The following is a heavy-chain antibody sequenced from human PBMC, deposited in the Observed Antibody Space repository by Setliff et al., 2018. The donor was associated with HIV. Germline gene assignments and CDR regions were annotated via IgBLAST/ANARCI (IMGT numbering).Heavy chain of an antibody. CDR2: MNPNSGNT. CDR1: GYTFSSYD. Sequence: ASVKVSCKASGYTFSSYDINWVRQATGQGLEWMGWMNPNSGNTGYAQKFQGRVTMTRDTSISTAYMELNNLKFEDTAVYYCARARRDSYDSGRRNHYYIDVWGKGTTVTVSS. CDR3: ARARRDSYDSGRRNHYYIDV. D-gene: IGHD1-26*01. V-gene: IGHV1-8*02. J-gene: IGHJ6*03.